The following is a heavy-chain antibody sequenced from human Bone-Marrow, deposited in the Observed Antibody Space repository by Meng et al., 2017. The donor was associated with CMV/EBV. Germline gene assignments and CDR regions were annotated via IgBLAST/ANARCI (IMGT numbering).Heavy chain of an antibody. V-gene: IGHV3-53*01. Sequence: GESLKISCAASGFTVSSNYMSWVRQAPGKGLEWVSVIYSGGSTYYADSVKGRFTISRDNSKNTLYLQMNSLRAEDTAAYYCAKEGGIVVVPAEIDYWGQGTLVTVSS. D-gene: IGHD2-2*01. J-gene: IGHJ4*02. CDR2: IYSGGST. CDR1: GFTVSSNY. CDR3: AKEGGIVVVPAEIDY.